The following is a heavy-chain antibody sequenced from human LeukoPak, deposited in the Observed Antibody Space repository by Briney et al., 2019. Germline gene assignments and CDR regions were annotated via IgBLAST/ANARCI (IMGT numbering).Heavy chain of an antibody. V-gene: IGHV4-4*02. CDR3: ARVSSGGSRMNMVRGVTQPGY. J-gene: IGHJ4*02. D-gene: IGHD3-10*01. Sequence: SGTLSLTCAVSGGSISSSNWWSWVRQPPGKGLEWIGEIYHSGSTNYNPSLKSRVTISVDKSKNQFSLKLSSVTAADTAVYYCARVSSGGSRMNMVRGVTQPGYWGQGTLVTVSS. CDR2: IYHSGST. CDR1: GGSISSSNW.